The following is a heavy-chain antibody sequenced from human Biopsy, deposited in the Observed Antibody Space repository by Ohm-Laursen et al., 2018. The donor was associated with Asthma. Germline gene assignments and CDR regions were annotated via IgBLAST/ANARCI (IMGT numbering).Heavy chain of an antibody. D-gene: IGHD3-3*01. CDR3: ARGPEWSGLDI. CDR1: GLSSSAYY. CDR2: SDHRGNT. V-gene: IGHV4-34*01. J-gene: IGHJ6*02. Sequence: SETLSLTCCMYGLSSSAYYWTWIRQTPGKGLEWIGESDHRGNTNTNATLKSRVTISKAKSANEFSLKMESVTAADTAIYYCARGPEWSGLDIWGQGTTVTVSS.